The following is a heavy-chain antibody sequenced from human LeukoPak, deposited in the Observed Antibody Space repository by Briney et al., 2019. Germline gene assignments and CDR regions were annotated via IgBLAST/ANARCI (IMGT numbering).Heavy chain of an antibody. CDR1: GFTFSSYA. J-gene: IGHJ4*02. Sequence: PGGSLKLSCAASGFTFSSYAMHWVRQAPGKGLEGVAVISYDGSNKYYADSVKGRFTISRDNSKNTLYLQMNSLRAEDTAVYYCAKSTYSGYNIYYFDYWGQGTLVTVSS. D-gene: IGHD5-12*01. CDR3: AKSTYSGYNIYYFDY. CDR2: ISYDGSNK. V-gene: IGHV3-30*04.